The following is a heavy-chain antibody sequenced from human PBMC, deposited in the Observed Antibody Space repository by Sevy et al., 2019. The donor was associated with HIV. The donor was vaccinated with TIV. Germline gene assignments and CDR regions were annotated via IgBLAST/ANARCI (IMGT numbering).Heavy chain of an antibody. CDR1: GGTFSSYA. V-gene: IGHV1-69*06. CDR3: VRVGGITMVRGVIMEEPKGWFVP. CDR2: IIPIFGTA. J-gene: IGHJ5*02. Sequence: ASVKVSCKASGGTFSSYAISWVRQAPGQGLEWMGGIIPIFGTANYGQKFQGRVTITADKSTSTAYIELRSLRSEDTAVYYCVRVGGITMVRGVIMEEPKGWFVPWGQGTLVTVSS. D-gene: IGHD3-10*01.